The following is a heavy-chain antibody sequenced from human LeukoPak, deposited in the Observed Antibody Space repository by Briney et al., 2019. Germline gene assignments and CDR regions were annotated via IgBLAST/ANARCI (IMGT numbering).Heavy chain of an antibody. J-gene: IGHJ4*02. Sequence: GGSLRLSCAASGFTLSSYWMSWVRQAPGKGLQWVADIRQDGNQIYYVDSVKGRFTISRDNAKNSLYLQMNSLRAEDTAVYYCASNPSSGSYYMYYFDYWGQGTLVTVSS. CDR2: IRQDGNQI. V-gene: IGHV3-7*02. CDR3: ASNPSSGSYYMYYFDY. CDR1: GFTLSSYW. D-gene: IGHD3-10*01.